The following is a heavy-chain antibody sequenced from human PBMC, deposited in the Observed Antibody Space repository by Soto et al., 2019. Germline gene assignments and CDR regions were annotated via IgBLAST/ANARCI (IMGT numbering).Heavy chain of an antibody. CDR3: ARDLWVTMGRAYYYYYGMDV. Sequence: GGSLRLSSGVSGFTVTSNGVSWVRQAPGKGLEWVSGINGNGGGTYYADSVKGRFTISRDNSKNTLYLQMKSLRVEDTAVYYCARDLWVTMGRAYYYYYGMDVWGPGTTVTVSS. CDR1: GFTVTSNG. V-gene: IGHV3-23*01. J-gene: IGHJ6*02. D-gene: IGHD1-26*01. CDR2: INGNGGGT.